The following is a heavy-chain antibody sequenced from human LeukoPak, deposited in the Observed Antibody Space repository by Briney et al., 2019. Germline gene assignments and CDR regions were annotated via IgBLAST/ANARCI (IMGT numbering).Heavy chain of an antibody. V-gene: IGHV3-53*01. D-gene: IGHD2-15*01. CDR1: GFTVSSNS. Sequence: GGSLRLSCTVSGFTVSSNSMSWVRQAPGKGLEWVSFIYSGGNTHNSDSVKGRFTISRDNSKNTLYLQMNSLRAEDTAIYYCARRAGEYSHPYDYWGQGTLVTVSS. CDR3: ARRAGEYSHPYDY. J-gene: IGHJ4*02. CDR2: IYSGGNT.